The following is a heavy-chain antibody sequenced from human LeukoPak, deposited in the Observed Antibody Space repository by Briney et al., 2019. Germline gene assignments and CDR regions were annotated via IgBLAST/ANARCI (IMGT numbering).Heavy chain of an antibody. CDR2: IYYSGSA. CDR3: ASGSSSWYSNNYYGMDV. Sequence: PSETLSLTCTVSGGSISSSSYYWGWIRQPPGKGLEWIGSIYYSGSAYYNPSLKSRVTISVDTSKNQFSLKLSSVTAADTAVYYCASGSSSWYSNNYYGMDVWGQGTTVTVSS. CDR1: GGSISSSSYY. J-gene: IGHJ6*02. V-gene: IGHV4-39*01. D-gene: IGHD6-13*01.